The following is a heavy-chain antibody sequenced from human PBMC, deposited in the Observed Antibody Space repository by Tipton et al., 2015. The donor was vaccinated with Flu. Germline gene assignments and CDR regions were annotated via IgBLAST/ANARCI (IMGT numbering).Heavy chain of an antibody. V-gene: IGHV4-59*12. D-gene: IGHD6-13*01. CDR1: GGSISGYY. CDR2: IYHTGST. Sequence: TLSLTCTVSGGSISGYYWSWIRQPPGRGLEWIGSIYHTGSTYYNPSLKSRVTISVDTSKNQFSLKLSSVTAADTAVYYCARGRGAAAGNFDYWGQGTLVTVSS. CDR3: ARGRGAAAGNFDY. J-gene: IGHJ4*02.